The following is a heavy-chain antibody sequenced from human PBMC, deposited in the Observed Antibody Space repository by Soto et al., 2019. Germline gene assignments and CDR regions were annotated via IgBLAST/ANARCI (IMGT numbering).Heavy chain of an antibody. V-gene: IGHV1-18*01. CDR1: GYTFTTYG. CDR2: ISAYNGNT. Sequence: SVKVSCKASGYTFTTYGFSWVRQAPGQGLEWMGWISAYNGNTNYAQKLQGRVTMTTDTSTSTAYMELRSLRSDDTAVYYCAREGSGWKFFDYWGQGTLVTVSS. J-gene: IGHJ4*02. D-gene: IGHD6-19*01. CDR3: AREGSGWKFFDY.